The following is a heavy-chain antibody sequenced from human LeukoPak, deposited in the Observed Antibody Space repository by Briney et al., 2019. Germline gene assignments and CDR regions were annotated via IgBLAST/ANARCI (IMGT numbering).Heavy chain of an antibody. Sequence: ALRLSCAASGFTFSSYGMSWVRQAPGKGLEWVSAISGSGGSTYYADSVKGRFTISRDNSKNTLYLQMNSLRAEDTAVYYCAAPGGYYGSGSYYGYWGQGTLVTVSS. J-gene: IGHJ4*02. CDR2: ISGSGGST. D-gene: IGHD3-10*01. CDR3: AAPGGYYGSGSYYGY. V-gene: IGHV3-23*01. CDR1: GFTFSSYG.